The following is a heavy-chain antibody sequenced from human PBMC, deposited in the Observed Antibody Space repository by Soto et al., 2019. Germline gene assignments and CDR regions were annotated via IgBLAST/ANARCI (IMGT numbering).Heavy chain of an antibody. D-gene: IGHD3-9*01. V-gene: IGHV1-69*06. CDR1: VGAFNRDA. J-gene: IGHJ6*02. CDR2: INPIFGTP. Sequence: GASVKVYCKASVGAFNRDAISWGRQAPGQGLEWMGGINPIFGTPNYAQKFQGRVTIIADTSTSTAYMELSSLRSEDTAVYYCARVADHDILTGYYPHYGMDVWGQGTTVTVSS. CDR3: ARVADHDILTGYYPHYGMDV.